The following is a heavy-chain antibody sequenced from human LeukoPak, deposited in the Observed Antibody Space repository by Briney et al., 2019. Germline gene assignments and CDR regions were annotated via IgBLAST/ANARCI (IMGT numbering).Heavy chain of an antibody. CDR2: ISGNGGST. CDR3: ALAVAGNY. V-gene: IGHV3-23*01. J-gene: IGHJ4*02. D-gene: IGHD6-19*01. CDR1: GFTFSSYA. Sequence: GGSLRLSCAASGFTFSSYAMNWVRQAPGKGLEWVSTISGNGGSTYYADSVKGRFTISRDNSKNTLFLQMNSLRAEDTAVYYCALAVAGNYWGQGTLVIVSS.